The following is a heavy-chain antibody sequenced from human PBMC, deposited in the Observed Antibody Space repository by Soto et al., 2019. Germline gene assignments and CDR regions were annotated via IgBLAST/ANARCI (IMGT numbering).Heavy chain of an antibody. CDR1: GFTFTNAW. V-gene: IGHV3-15*01. CDR3: TTDDPINRT. J-gene: IGHJ5*02. Sequence: PGGSLRLSCAASGFTFTNAWMSWVRQAPGKGLEWVGRIKSKTDGGTTDYAAPVKGRFTISRDDSRKTLYLEMISLKAEDTAVYYCTTDDPINRTWGQGTLVTVSS. CDR2: IKSKTDGGTT.